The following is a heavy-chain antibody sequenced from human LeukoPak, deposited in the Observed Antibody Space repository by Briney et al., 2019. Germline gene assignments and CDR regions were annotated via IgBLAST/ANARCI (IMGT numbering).Heavy chain of an antibody. CDR2: ISGSGGST. Sequence: PGGSLRLSCAASGFTFSSHGMNWVRQAPGKGLEWVSAISGSGGSTYYAGSVKGRFTISRDNSKNTLYLQMSSLRAEDTAVYYCAKDGYPDCSGTSCQRPEYYMDVWGKGTTVTISS. V-gene: IGHV3-23*01. J-gene: IGHJ6*03. D-gene: IGHD2-2*01. CDR3: AKDGYPDCSGTSCQRPEYYMDV. CDR1: GFTFSSHG.